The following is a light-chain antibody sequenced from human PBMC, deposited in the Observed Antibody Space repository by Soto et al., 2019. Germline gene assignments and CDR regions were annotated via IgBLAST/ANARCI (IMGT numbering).Light chain of an antibody. CDR2: GAS. V-gene: IGKV1-5*01. CDR3: QHINSYSWT. Sequence: DIQLTQSPSTLSASVGDRVSITCRASHSISGWVAWYQQKAVKVPTVLIYGASSLQTGVPSRFSGSGSGTEFTLSISSLQLNDVATYYCQHINSYSWTFGRGTEV. CDR1: HSISGW. J-gene: IGKJ1*01.